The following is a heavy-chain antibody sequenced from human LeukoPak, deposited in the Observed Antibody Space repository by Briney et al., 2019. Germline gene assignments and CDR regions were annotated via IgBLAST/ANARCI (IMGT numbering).Heavy chain of an antibody. D-gene: IGHD1-14*01. Sequence: GGTLRLSCAASGFTFSSYGMSWVRQAPGMGLEWVSAISGSGGSAYYADSVRGRFTISRDNSKNTVYLQMNSLRGEDTAMYYCARVQGGGFRTADYWGQGTLVTVSS. CDR3: ARVQGGGFRTADY. CDR1: GFTFSSYG. V-gene: IGHV3-23*01. CDR2: ISGSGGSA. J-gene: IGHJ4*02.